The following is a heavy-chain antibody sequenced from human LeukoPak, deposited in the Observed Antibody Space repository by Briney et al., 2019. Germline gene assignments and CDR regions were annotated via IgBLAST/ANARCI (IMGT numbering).Heavy chain of an antibody. J-gene: IGHJ5*02. CDR1: GGSISSYY. CDR3: ARDFEDLSDYGDYEFRSGFDP. D-gene: IGHD4-17*01. V-gene: IGHV4-4*07. CDR2: IYTSGST. Sequence: SETLSLTCTVSGGSISSYYWSWIRQPAGKGLEWIGRIYTSGSTNYNPSLKSRVTMSVDTSKNQFSLKLSSVTAADTAVYYCARDFEDLSDYGDYEFRSGFDPWGQGTLVTVSS.